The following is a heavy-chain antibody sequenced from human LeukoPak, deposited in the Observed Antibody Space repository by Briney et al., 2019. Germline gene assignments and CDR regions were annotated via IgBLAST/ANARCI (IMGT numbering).Heavy chain of an antibody. V-gene: IGHV1-69*13. CDR2: IIPIFGTA. J-gene: IGHJ6*03. Sequence: ASVKVSCKASGGTFRSYAISWVRQAPGQGLEWVGGIIPIFGTANYAQKFQGRVTITAYESTSTAYMELSSLRSEYTAVYYCARVLGVPAAIYPYYYYYYMDVWGKGTTVTVSS. CDR1: GGTFRSYA. D-gene: IGHD2-2*01. CDR3: ARVLGVPAAIYPYYYYYYMDV.